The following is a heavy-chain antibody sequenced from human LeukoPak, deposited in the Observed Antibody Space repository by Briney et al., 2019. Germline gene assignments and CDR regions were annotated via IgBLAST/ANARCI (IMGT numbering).Heavy chain of an antibody. CDR3: ARSSRNPYCGGDCYSWLYFDY. J-gene: IGHJ4*02. V-gene: IGHV2-70*01. D-gene: IGHD2-21*02. CDR2: IDWVDDK. Sequence: SGPTLVNPTQTLTLTCTFSGFSLSTSGMCVSWIRQPPVKALESLAPIDWVDDKSYSTSLQNRLTISKNTSKNQLVLTMTNMDPVDTATYYCARSSRNPYCGGDCYSWLYFDYWGQGTLVTVSS. CDR1: GFSLSTSGMC.